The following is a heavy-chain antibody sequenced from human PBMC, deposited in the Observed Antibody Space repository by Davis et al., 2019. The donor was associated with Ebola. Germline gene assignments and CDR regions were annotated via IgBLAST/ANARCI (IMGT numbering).Heavy chain of an antibody. D-gene: IGHD6-13*01. Sequence: GGSLRLSCVASGFTFNTYWMSWVRQAPGKGLEWVANIKEDGSEKYYVESVKGRFTISRDNAKNSLYLQMNSLRAEDTAVYYCARHGSSWQPPFDYWGQGTLVTVSS. CDR3: ARHGSSWQPPFDY. CDR1: GFTFNTYW. CDR2: IKEDGSEK. J-gene: IGHJ4*02. V-gene: IGHV3-7*01.